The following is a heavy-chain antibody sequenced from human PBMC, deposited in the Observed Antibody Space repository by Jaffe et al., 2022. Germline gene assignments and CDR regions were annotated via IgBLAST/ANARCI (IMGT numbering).Heavy chain of an antibody. J-gene: IGHJ1*01. D-gene: IGHD2-15*01. CDR2: ISYSGADT. Sequence: EVQLLESGGGLVQPGGSLRLSCAASGFTFSSYAMSWVRQAPGKGLEWVSTISYSGADTYYANSVKGQFTISRDNSRTTLYLQMNSLRAEDTAVYYCAADCSGGSCYSSEYFQHWGQGTLVTVSS. V-gene: IGHV3-23*01. CDR3: AADCSGGSCYSSEYFQH. CDR1: GFTFSSYA.